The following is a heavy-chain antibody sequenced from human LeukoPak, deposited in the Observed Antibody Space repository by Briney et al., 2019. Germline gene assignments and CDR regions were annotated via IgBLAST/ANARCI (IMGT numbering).Heavy chain of an antibody. V-gene: IGHV4-34*01. CDR1: GGSFSGYY. CDR2: INHSGST. CDR3: ARIGRFTIFGVVRYYYYYMDV. Sequence: SDTLSLTCAVYGGSFSGYYWRWIRQPPGKGLEWIGEINHSGSTNYNPSLKSRVTISVDTSKNQFSLKLSSVTAADTAVYYCARIGRFTIFGVVRYYYYYMDVWGKGTTVTVSS. D-gene: IGHD3-3*01. J-gene: IGHJ6*03.